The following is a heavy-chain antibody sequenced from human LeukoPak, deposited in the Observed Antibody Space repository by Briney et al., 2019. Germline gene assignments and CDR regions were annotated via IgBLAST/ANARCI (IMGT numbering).Heavy chain of an antibody. J-gene: IGHJ4*02. V-gene: IGHV3-66*01. CDR3: ARGPGSGSYSKGYFDY. D-gene: IGHD3-10*01. Sequence: PGGSPRLSCAASGFTVSSNYMSWVRQAPGKGLEWVSVIYSGGSTYYADSVKGGFTISRDSSKSTLYLQMNSLRAEDTAVYYCARGPGSGSYSKGYFDYWGQGTLVTVSS. CDR1: GFTVSSNY. CDR2: IYSGGST.